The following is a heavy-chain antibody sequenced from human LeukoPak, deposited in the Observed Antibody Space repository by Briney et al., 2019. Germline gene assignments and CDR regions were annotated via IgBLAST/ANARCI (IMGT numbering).Heavy chain of an antibody. V-gene: IGHV1-2*06. D-gene: IGHD6-13*01. Sequence: GPSVKVSCKASGYTFTDYYIHWVRQAPGQGLEWMGRINPNSGGTNYAQKFQGRVTMTRDTSISTAYMELSRLSFDDTAVYYCATSRDRIAAAGRDEFDYWGQGTLVTVSS. CDR2: INPNSGGT. CDR1: GYTFTDYY. J-gene: IGHJ4*02. CDR3: ATSRDRIAAAGRDEFDY.